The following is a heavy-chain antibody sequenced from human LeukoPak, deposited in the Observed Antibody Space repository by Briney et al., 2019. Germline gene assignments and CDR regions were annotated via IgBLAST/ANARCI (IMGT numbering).Heavy chain of an antibody. CDR1: GFTFSSYW. V-gene: IGHV3-7*01. CDR3: ARAWGDGYNYDY. D-gene: IGHD5-24*01. Sequence: PGGSLRPSCAASGFTFSSYWMSWVRQAPGKGLEWVANIKQDGSEKYYVDSVKGRFTISRDNAKNSLYLQMNSLRAEGTAVYYCARAWGDGYNYDYWGQGTLVTVSS. J-gene: IGHJ4*02. CDR2: IKQDGSEK.